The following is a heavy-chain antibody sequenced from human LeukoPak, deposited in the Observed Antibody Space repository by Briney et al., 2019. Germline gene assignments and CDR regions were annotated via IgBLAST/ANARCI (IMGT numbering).Heavy chain of an antibody. J-gene: IGHJ4*02. CDR2: IYSGGST. D-gene: IGHD3-10*01. CDR1: GFTVSSNY. CDR3: ARARVLLWFGASYYFDY. V-gene: IGHV3-53*01. Sequence: GGSLRLSCAASGFTVSSNYISWVRQAPGKGLEWVSVIYSGGSTYYADSVKGRFTISRDNSKNTLYLQMNSLRAEDTAVYYCARARVLLWFGASYYFDYWGQGTLVTVSS.